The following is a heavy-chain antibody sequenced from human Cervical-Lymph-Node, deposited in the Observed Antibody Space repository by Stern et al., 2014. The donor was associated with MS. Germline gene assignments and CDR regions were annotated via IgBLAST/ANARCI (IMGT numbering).Heavy chain of an antibody. V-gene: IGHV3-21*01. J-gene: IGHJ3*02. D-gene: IGHD3-22*01. CDR2: ISSSRSHI. CDR1: GFTFSSYS. CDR3: ARDQKDDYYDSSGYYDSAFDI. Sequence: EVQLVESGGGLVKPGGSLRLSCAASGFTFSSYSMNWVRQAPGKGLEWVSSISSSRSHIYYADSVKGRFTISRDNAKNSLYLQMNSLRAEDTAVYYCARDQKDDYYDSSGYYDSAFDIWGQGTMVTVSS.